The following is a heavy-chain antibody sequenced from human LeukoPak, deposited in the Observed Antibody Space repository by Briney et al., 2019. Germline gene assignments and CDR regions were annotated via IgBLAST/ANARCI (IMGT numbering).Heavy chain of an antibody. CDR3: ARGGHRQKEF. J-gene: IGHJ4*02. V-gene: IGHV3-7*01. Sequence: GGSLRLSCSASGFTFSNYWITWVRQSPGKGLEWVAIIKHDGSDKYCVDSVKGRFTISRDNAKNSLYLQMSSLRAEDTAVYYCARGGHRQKEFWGQGTLVTVSS. CDR1: GFTFSNYW. D-gene: IGHD3-10*01. CDR2: IKHDGSDK.